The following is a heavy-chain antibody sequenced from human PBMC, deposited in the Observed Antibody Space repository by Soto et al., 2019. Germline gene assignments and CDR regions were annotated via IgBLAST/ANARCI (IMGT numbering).Heavy chain of an antibody. CDR2: INQDGSEK. Sequence: EVHLVESGGGLVQPGGSLRLSCAASGFTFRSYWMSWVRQAPGKGLEWVANINQDGSEKYYVDSVKGRFTISRDNAENSLFLQVNSQRAEDTAVYYCARDGVEAGLYLDNWGQGTLLTVSS. J-gene: IGHJ4*02. CDR1: GFTFRSYW. CDR3: ARDGVEAGLYLDN. V-gene: IGHV3-7*01. D-gene: IGHD6-19*01.